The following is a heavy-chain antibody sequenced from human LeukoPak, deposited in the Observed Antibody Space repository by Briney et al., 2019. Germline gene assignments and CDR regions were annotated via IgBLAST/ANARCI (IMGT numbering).Heavy chain of an antibody. CDR3: ARFYGDYVGSYYYGMDV. CDR2: IFSNDEK. V-gene: IGHV2-26*01. Sequence: SGPVLVKPTETLTLTCTVSGFSLSNARMGVSWIRQPPGKALEWLAHIFSNDEKSYSTSLKSRLTISKDTSKSQVVLTMTNMDPVDTATYYCARFYGDYVGSYYYGMDVWGQGTTVTVFS. D-gene: IGHD4-17*01. CDR1: GFSLSNARMG. J-gene: IGHJ6*02.